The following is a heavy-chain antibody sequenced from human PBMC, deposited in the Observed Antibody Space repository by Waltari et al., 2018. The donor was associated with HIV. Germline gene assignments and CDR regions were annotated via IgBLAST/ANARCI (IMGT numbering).Heavy chain of an antibody. D-gene: IGHD6-19*01. CDR2: MNPNSGDT. CDR3: VRAAIYSRGCFDY. J-gene: IGHJ4*02. V-gene: IGHV1-8*01. CDR1: GYTFTSYD. Sequence: QVQLVQSGAEVKKPGASVKVSCKASGYTFTSYDINWVRQATVQGLEWMGWMNPNSGDTGYAQKFQGRITMTSNTSISTVYMELSSLTSEETAVYYCVRAAIYSRGCFDYWGQGTLVTVSS.